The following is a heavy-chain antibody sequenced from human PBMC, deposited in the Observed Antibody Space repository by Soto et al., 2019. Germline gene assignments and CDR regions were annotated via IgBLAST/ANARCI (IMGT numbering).Heavy chain of an antibody. D-gene: IGHD2-2*01. J-gene: IGHJ5*02. V-gene: IGHV3-23*01. CDR3: AKVTGYCSSTSCYDGKWFAP. CDR1: GFTFISYA. Sequence: PGGSLRLSCAASGFTFISYAMSWVRQAPGKGLEWVSAISGSGGSTYYADSVKGRFTISRDNSKNTLYLQMNSLRAEDTAVYYCAKVTGYCSSTSCYDGKWFAPWAQGTLVTVSS. CDR2: ISGSGGST.